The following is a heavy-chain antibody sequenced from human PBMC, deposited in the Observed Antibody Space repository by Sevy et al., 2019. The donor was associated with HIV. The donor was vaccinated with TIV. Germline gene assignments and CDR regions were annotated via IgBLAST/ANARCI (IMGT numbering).Heavy chain of an antibody. J-gene: IGHJ3*02. CDR2: IIPIFGTA. V-gene: IGHV1-69*13. Sequence: ASVKVSCKASGGTFSSYAISWVRQAPGQGLEWMGGIIPIFGTANYYQKFQGRVTITADESTSTAYMELSSLRSEDTAVYYCAREYHYYDSSGYYGDAFDTWGQGTMVTVSS. CDR1: GGTFSSYA. CDR3: AREYHYYDSSGYYGDAFDT. D-gene: IGHD3-22*01.